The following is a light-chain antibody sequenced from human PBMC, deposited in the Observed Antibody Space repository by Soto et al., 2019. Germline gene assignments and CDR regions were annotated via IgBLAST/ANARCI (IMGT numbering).Light chain of an antibody. CDR3: QQYGSSSWT. V-gene: IGKV3-20*01. Sequence: FTQAPLPLTSSPSHSSILXCRASQSVSNRYLAWYQQKPGQAPRLLIFGASSRATGIPDRFSGSGSGTDFTLTISRLEPEDFAVYYCQQYGSSSWTFGQGTKVDIK. CDR2: GAS. J-gene: IGKJ1*01. CDR1: QSVSNRY.